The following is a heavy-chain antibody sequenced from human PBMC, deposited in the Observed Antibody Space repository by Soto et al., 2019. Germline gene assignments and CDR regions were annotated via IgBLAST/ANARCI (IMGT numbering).Heavy chain of an antibody. CDR1: GFTFSSYG. J-gene: IGHJ6*02. CDR2: IWYDGSNK. CDR3: ARSSLPSGIFDYYYYGMDV. D-gene: IGHD3-3*01. V-gene: IGHV3-33*01. Sequence: GGSLRLSCAASGFTFSSYGMHWVRQAPGKGLEWVAVIWYDGSNKYYADSVKGRFTISRDNSKNTLYLQMNSLRAEDTAVYYCARSSLPSGIFDYYYYGMDVWGQGTTVTVSS.